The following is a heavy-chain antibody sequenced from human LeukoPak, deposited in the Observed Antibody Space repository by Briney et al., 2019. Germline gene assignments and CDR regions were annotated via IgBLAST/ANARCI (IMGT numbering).Heavy chain of an antibody. CDR2: IHHSGST. V-gene: IGHV4-38-2*01. Sequence: PSETLSLTCAVSGYSISRGYHWGWIRQPPGKGLEWIGSIHHSGSTYYNSSLKSRVTISVDTSKNQFSLKVSSVTAADTAVYYCARVNWNPDYWGQGTLVTVSS. CDR3: ARVNWNPDY. CDR1: GYSISRGYH. D-gene: IGHD1-1*01. J-gene: IGHJ4*02.